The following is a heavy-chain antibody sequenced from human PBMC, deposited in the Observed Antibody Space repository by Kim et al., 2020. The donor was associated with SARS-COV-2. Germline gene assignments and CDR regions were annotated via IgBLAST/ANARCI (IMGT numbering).Heavy chain of an antibody. CDR3: TTGYGVVVGATRNAFDI. J-gene: IGHJ3*02. CDR2: IKSKTDGGTT. Sequence: GGSLRLSCAASGFTFSNAWMSWVRQAPGKGLEWVGRIKSKTDGGTTDYAAPVKGRFTISRDDSKNTLYLQMNSLKTEDTAVYYCTTGYGVVVGATRNAFDIWGQGTMVTVSS. D-gene: IGHD2-15*01. V-gene: IGHV3-15*01. CDR1: GFTFSNAW.